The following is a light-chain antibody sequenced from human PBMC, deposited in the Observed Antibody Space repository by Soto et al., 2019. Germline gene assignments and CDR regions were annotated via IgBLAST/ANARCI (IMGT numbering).Light chain of an antibody. V-gene: IGLV2-14*01. CDR1: SSDIGYYNY. CDR3: SSYTSSSTHVV. Sequence: QSALAQPASVSGSPGQSITISCSGTSSDIGYYNYVSWYQQHPGKAPKLVLYEVSNRPSGISNRFSGSKSGNTASLTISGLQAEDEGDYYCSSYTSSSTHVVFGGGTKLTVL. J-gene: IGLJ2*01. CDR2: EVS.